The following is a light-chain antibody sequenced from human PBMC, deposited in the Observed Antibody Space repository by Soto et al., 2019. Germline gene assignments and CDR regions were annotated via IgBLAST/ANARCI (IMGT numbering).Light chain of an antibody. CDR3: GTWDSSLRAVV. J-gene: IGLJ2*01. Sequence: QSVLTQPPSVSAAPGQKVTISCSGSSSNIGNNFVSWYQQFPGTAPKCLIYDNNKRPSGIPDRFSASKSDTSATLGITGLQTGDEADYYCGTWDSSLRAVVFGGGTKVTVL. V-gene: IGLV1-51*01. CDR2: DNN. CDR1: SSNIGNNF.